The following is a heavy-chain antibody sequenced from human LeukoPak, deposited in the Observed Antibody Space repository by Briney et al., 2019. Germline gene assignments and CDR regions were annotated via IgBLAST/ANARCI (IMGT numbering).Heavy chain of an antibody. CDR1: GYTFTDYY. D-gene: IGHD2-2*01. Sequence: ASVKVSCKASGYTFTDYYMHWVRQAPGQGLEWMGWINPHSGGTNYAQKFQGGVTMTRDTSITTASMELSSLRSDDTAVYYCARDVGEYCSSTNCYASHYWGQGTLVTVSS. J-gene: IGHJ4*02. CDR2: INPHSGGT. V-gene: IGHV1-2*02. CDR3: ARDVGEYCSSTNCYASHY.